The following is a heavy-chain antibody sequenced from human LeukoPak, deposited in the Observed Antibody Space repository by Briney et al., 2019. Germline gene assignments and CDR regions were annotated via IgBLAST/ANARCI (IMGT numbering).Heavy chain of an antibody. CDR3: ARLTFTTRPLDV. J-gene: IGHJ6*04. CDR1: GGSISGYY. D-gene: IGHD6-6*01. CDR2: IYTSGST. Sequence: PSETLSLTCSVSGGSISGYYWSWLRQPPGKSLEWIGYIYTSGSTNYNPSLQSRVAISVDTSKNQFSLRLSSVTAADTAVYYCARLTFTTRPLDVWGIGTTVTASS. V-gene: IGHV4-4*09.